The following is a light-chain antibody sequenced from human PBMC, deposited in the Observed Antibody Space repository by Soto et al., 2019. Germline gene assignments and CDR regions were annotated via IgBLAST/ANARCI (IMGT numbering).Light chain of an antibody. V-gene: IGKV3-11*01. CDR1: QSVSSY. CDR2: DAS. Sequence: EIVLTQSPATLSTSPGERATLSCRASQSVSSYFAWYQQKPGQAPRLLIYDASSRATGIPARFSGSGSGTDFTLTISSLEPEDFAVYYCQQRSDWPLTFGQGTKVDIK. J-gene: IGKJ1*01. CDR3: QQRSDWPLT.